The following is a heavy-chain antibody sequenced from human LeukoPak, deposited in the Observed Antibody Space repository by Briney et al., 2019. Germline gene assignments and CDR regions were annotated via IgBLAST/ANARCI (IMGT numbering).Heavy chain of an antibody. CDR3: ARDRRGSYYDILTGYYTSWFDP. Sequence: VASVKVSRKASGYTFTSYYMHWVRQAPGQGLAWMGIINPSGGSTSYAQKFQGRVTMTRDTSTSTVYMELSSLRSEDTAVYYCARDRRGSYYDILTGYYTSWFDPWGQGTLVTVSS. CDR2: INPSGGST. J-gene: IGHJ5*02. D-gene: IGHD3-9*01. CDR1: GYTFTSYY. V-gene: IGHV1-46*01.